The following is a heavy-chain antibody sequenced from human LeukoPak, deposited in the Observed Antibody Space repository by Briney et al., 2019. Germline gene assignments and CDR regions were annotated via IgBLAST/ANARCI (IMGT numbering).Heavy chain of an antibody. CDR1: GFTFSSYA. V-gene: IGHV3-23*01. CDR2: ISGSGGST. D-gene: IGHD6-13*01. J-gene: IGHJ4*02. CDR3: AKRDSRYYFDY. Sequence: GGSLRLSCAASGFTFSSYAMSWVRQAPGKGLEWVSVISGSGGSTYYADSVRGRVTISRDNSKNTLYLQMKSPRAEDTAVYFCAKRDSRYYFDYWGQGTLVTVSS.